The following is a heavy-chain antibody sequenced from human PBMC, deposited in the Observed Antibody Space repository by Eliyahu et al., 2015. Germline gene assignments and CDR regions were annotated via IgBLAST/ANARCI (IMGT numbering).Heavy chain of an antibody. D-gene: IGHD3-3*01. J-gene: IGHJ4*02. Sequence: QVQLQESGPGLVKPSETLSLTCTVSGGSISSYYWSWIRQPPGKGLEWIGYIYYSGSTNYNPSLKSRVTISVDTSKNQFSLKLSSVTAADTAVYYCARVVGVTIFGVQKYYFDYWGQGTLVTVSS. CDR2: IYYSGST. CDR3: ARVVGVTIFGVQKYYFDY. V-gene: IGHV4-59*01. CDR1: GGSISSYY.